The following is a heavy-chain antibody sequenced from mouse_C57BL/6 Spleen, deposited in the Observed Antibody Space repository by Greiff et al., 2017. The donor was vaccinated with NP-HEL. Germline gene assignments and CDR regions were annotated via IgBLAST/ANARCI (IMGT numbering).Heavy chain of an antibody. J-gene: IGHJ3*01. V-gene: IGHV1-59*01. Sequence: QVQLQQSGAELVRPGTSVKLSCKASGYTFTSYWMHWVKQRPGQGLEWIGVIDPSDSYTTYNQKFKGKATLTVDTSSSTAYMQLSSLTSEDSAGYYCARDYSNYRFAYWGQGTLGTVSA. CDR2: IDPSDSYT. CDR3: ARDYSNYRFAY. CDR1: GYTFTSYW. D-gene: IGHD2-5*01.